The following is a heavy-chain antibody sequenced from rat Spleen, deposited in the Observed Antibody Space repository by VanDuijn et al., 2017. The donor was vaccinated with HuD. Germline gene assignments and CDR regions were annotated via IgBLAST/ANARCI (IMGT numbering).Heavy chain of an antibody. CDR1: GFTFSNYG. CDR2: ISAGGGNT. CDR3: ATLTPLFAY. Sequence: EVQLVESGGGLVQPGRSLKLSCAASGFTFSNYGMAWVRQTPTRGLEWVASISAGGGNTYYRDSVKGRFTISRDNAKSTLYLQMDSLRSEDTATCYCATLTPLFAYWGQGTLVTVSS. J-gene: IGHJ3*01. V-gene: IGHV5S13*01. D-gene: IGHD3-4*01.